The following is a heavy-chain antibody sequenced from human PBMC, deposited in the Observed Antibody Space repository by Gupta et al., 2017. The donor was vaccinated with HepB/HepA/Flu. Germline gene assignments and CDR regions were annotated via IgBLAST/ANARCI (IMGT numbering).Heavy chain of an antibody. CDR2: ISSGSGTI. Sequence: EVQLVESGGGLVQPGGSLRLSCAASGFTFSSYEMNWVRQAPGKGLEWVSYISSGSGTIKYADAVRGRFTISRDNAKNSLLLQMNRLRAEDTAVYYCARTPRPYFEYFDFWGRGTLVTVSS. CDR3: ARTPRPYFEYFDF. J-gene: IGHJ4*02. V-gene: IGHV3-48*03. CDR1: GFTFSSYE. D-gene: IGHD3-9*01.